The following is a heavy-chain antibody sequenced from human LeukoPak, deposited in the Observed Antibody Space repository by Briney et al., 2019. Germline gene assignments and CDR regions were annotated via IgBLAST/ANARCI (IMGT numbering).Heavy chain of an antibody. D-gene: IGHD2-2*01. J-gene: IGHJ6*02. V-gene: IGHV4-4*02. Sequence: PSETLSLTCAVSGGSISSSNWWSWVRQPPGKGLEWIGEIYHSGSTNYNPSLKSRVTISVDKSKNQFSLKLSSVTAADTAVYYCARVVVVPAASMDVWGQGTTVTVSS. CDR1: GGSISSSNW. CDR3: ARVVVVPAASMDV. CDR2: IYHSGST.